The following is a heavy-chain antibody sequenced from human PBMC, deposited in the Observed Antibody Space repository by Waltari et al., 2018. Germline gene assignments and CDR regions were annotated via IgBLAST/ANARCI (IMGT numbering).Heavy chain of an antibody. CDR1: GLSFSNYW. CDR2: IKQDGSWK. V-gene: IGHV3-7*01. D-gene: IGHD6-13*01. CDR3: TRGGRDSSWYWRD. Sequence: EVQLVESGGGLAHPGGSLRLSCAASGLSFSNYWMTWVRQASGKGTEWVANIKQDGSWKYYMDSVKGRFTISRDNAKNSLYLQMNNLRVEDTAVYYCTRGGRDSSWYWRDWGQGTLVTVSS. J-gene: IGHJ4*02.